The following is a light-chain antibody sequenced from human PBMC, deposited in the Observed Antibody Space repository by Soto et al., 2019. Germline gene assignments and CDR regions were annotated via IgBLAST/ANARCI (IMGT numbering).Light chain of an antibody. V-gene: IGKV2-28*01. CDR3: MQALQTPST. CDR2: LGS. Sequence: DIVMTQSPLSLPVTPGEPASISCRSSQSLLHSNGYNYLDWYLQKPGQSPQLLIYLGSNRASGVTDRFSGSGSGTDFTLKISRVEAEDVGVYYCMQALQTPSTFGQGTKVEIK. J-gene: IGKJ1*01. CDR1: QSLLHSNGYNY.